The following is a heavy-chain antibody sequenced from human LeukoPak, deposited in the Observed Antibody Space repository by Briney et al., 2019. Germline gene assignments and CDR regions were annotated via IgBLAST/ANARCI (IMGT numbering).Heavy chain of an antibody. Sequence: PSETLSLTCTVSGGSISSGGYYWSWIRQPPGKGLEWIGYIYHSGSTYYNPSLKSRVTISVDRSKNQFSLKLSSVTAADTAVYYCARKGREASFPGVRGWFDPWGQGTLVTVSS. V-gene: IGHV4-30-2*01. CDR2: IYHSGST. J-gene: IGHJ5*02. D-gene: IGHD2-2*01. CDR3: ARKGREASFPGVRGWFDP. CDR1: GGSISSGGYY.